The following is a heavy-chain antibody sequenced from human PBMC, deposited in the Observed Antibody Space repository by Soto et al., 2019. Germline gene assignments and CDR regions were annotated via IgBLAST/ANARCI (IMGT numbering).Heavy chain of an antibody. CDR2: ISGSGVNT. V-gene: IGHV3-23*01. CDR1: GFTFSLYA. D-gene: IGHD2-15*01. CDR3: AKSVGGTNYSYAMDV. Sequence: EVQLLESGGVLVQPGGSLRLSCAASGFTFSLYAMTWVRQAPGKGLEWVSVISGSGVNTYYADSVKGRFTVSRDNSKNTLSLQMSSLGVEDTAVYYCAKSVGGTNYSYAMDVWGRGTTVTVSS. J-gene: IGHJ6*02.